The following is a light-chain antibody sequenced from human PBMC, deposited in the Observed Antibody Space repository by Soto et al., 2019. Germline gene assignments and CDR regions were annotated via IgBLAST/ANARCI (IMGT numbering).Light chain of an antibody. J-gene: IGKJ1*01. V-gene: IGKV3-20*01. CDR2: GES. CDR1: QTVSSSY. Sequence: EILFTQSPGTLSLSPGERATLSCRASQTVSSSYLAWYQQKPGKAPRLLIYGESSRATGIPDRFSGSGSGTDFTLTISRLEPEDFAVYYCQRYGSFGQGTKVDIK. CDR3: QRYGS.